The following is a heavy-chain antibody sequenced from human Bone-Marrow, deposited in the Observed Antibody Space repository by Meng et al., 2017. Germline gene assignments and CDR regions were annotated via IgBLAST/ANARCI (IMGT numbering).Heavy chain of an antibody. V-gene: IGHV3-9*01. D-gene: IGHD3-10*01. Sequence: GGSLRLSCAASGFTFRDFAMHWVRQAPGKGLEWVSGISWNSGSIGYADSVKGRFTISRDNAKNSLYLQMNSLRAEDTALYYCAKDMRDGWVRGVITPLYGMDVWGQGTTVTVSS. J-gene: IGHJ6*02. CDR1: GFTFRDFA. CDR2: ISWNSGSI. CDR3: AKDMRDGWVRGVITPLYGMDV.